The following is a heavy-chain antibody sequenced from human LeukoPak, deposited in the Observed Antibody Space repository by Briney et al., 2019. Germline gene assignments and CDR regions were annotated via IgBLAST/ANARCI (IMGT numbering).Heavy chain of an antibody. V-gene: IGHV3-48*03. CDR1: GFTFSSYE. CDR2: ISSSGSTI. J-gene: IGHJ4*02. CDR3: ARFWSVYSTLDY. Sequence: GGSLRLSCAASGFTFSSYEMNWVRQAPGKGLEWVSYISSSGSTIYYADSVKGRFTISRDNAKNSLYLRMNSLRAEDTAVYYCARFWSVYSTLDYWGQGTLVTVSS. D-gene: IGHD3-3*01.